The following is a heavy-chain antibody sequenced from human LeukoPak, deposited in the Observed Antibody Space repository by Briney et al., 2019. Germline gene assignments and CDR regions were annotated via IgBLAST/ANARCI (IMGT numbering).Heavy chain of an antibody. V-gene: IGHV5-51*01. CDR2: IYPGDSDT. D-gene: IGHD1-26*01. J-gene: IGHJ5*02. Sequence: GESLKISWKGSGYSFSTYWIVWVRQMPGRGPEYMGIIYPGDSDTRYSPSFQGQVTISADKSISTAYLQWSSLRAPDTAIYYCARHSRLGATLSWFDPWGQGTLVTVSS. CDR3: ARHSRLGATLSWFDP. CDR1: GYSFSTYW.